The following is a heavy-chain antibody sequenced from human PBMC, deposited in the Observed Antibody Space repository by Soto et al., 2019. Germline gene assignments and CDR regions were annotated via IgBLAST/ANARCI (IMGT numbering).Heavy chain of an antibody. V-gene: IGHV4-4*07. Sequence: QVQLQESGPGLVKPSETLSLTCTVSGGSISSYYWSWIRQPAGKGLEWIGRIYTSGSTNYNPSLKSRVTMSVDTSKNQFSLKLSSVTAADTAVYYCARDPIYYDSSGYYDYFDYWGQGTLVTVSS. J-gene: IGHJ4*02. CDR2: IYTSGST. D-gene: IGHD3-22*01. CDR1: GGSISSYY. CDR3: ARDPIYYDSSGYYDYFDY.